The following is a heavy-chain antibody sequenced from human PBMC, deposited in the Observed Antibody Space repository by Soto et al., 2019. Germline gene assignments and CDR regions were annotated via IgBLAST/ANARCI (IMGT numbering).Heavy chain of an antibody. CDR2: INHSGST. CDR3: ARGRQNGDYGDYFDY. Sequence: SETLSLTCAVYGGSFSGYYWSWIRQPPGKGLEWIGEINHSGSTNYNPSLKSRVTISVDTSKNQFSLKLSSVTAADTAVYYCARGRQNGDYGDYFDYWGQGTLVTVSS. J-gene: IGHJ4*02. CDR1: GGSFSGYY. D-gene: IGHD4-17*01. V-gene: IGHV4-34*01.